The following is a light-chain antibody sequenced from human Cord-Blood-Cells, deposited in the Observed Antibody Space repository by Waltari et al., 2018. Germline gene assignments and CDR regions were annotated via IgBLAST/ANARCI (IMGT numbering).Light chain of an antibody. V-gene: IGLV2-14*01. CDR3: SSYTSSSTWV. CDR1: SSDVGGYNY. J-gene: IGLJ3*02. Sequence: QSALTQPASVSGPPGQSITISCTGPSSDVGGYNYASWYQQHPGKAPKLMIYDVSKRPSGVSNRFSGSKSGNTASLTISGLQAEDEADYYCSSYTSSSTWVFGGGTKLTVL. CDR2: DVS.